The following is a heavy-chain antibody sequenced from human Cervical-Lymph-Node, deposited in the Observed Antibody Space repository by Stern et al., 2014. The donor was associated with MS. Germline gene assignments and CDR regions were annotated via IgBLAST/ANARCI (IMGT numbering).Heavy chain of an antibody. CDR3: ARDQCSGGSCYAGGFDY. V-gene: IGHV1-46*01. CDR1: GYTFTSYY. CDR2: INPSGGST. Sequence: QVQLVESGAEVKKPGASVKVSCKASGYTFTSYYMHWVRQAPGQGLEWMGIINPSGGSTSYAQKFQGRVTMTRDTSTSTVYMELSSLRSEDTAVYYCARDQCSGGSCYAGGFDYWGQGTLVTVSS. D-gene: IGHD2-15*01. J-gene: IGHJ4*02.